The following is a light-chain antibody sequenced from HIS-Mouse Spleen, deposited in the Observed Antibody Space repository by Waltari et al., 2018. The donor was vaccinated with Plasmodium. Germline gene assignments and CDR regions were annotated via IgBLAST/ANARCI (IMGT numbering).Light chain of an antibody. CDR1: QSVSSY. Sequence: DIVLTQSPATLSLSPGERATLSCRASQSVSSYLAWYQQKPGQAPRLLIYEASNRATGIPARFSGSGSGTDFTLTISSLEPEDFAVYYCQQRSNWITFGQGTRLEIK. CDR3: QQRSNWIT. J-gene: IGKJ5*01. CDR2: EAS. V-gene: IGKV3-11*01.